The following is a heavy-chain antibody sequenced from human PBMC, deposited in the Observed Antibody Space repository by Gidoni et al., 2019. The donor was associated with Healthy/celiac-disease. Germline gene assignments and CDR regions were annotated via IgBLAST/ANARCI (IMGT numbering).Heavy chain of an antibody. Sequence: QVQLQQWGAGLLKPSETLSLTCAVYGGSFSGYYWSWIRQPPGKGLEWLGEINHSGSTNYNPSLKSRVTISVDTSKNQFSLKLSSVTAADTAVYYCARAGRGSSGYYASNWGQGTLVTVSS. CDR2: INHSGST. CDR3: ARAGRGSSGYYASN. V-gene: IGHV4-34*01. D-gene: IGHD3-22*01. J-gene: IGHJ4*02. CDR1: GGSFSGYY.